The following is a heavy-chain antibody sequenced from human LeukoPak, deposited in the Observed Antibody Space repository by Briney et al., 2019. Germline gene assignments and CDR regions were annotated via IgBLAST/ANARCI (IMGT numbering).Heavy chain of an antibody. CDR1: GGSISSGSYY. J-gene: IGHJ4*02. CDR3: ARRPRYYIPQTYYFDY. D-gene: IGHD3-22*01. Sequence: PSQTLSLTCTVTGGSISSGSYYWSWIRQPAGKGLEWIGRIYTSGSTNYNPSLKSRVTISVDTSKNQFSLKLSSVTAADTAVYYCARRPRYYIPQTYYFDYWGQGTLVTVSS. CDR2: IYTSGST. V-gene: IGHV4-61*02.